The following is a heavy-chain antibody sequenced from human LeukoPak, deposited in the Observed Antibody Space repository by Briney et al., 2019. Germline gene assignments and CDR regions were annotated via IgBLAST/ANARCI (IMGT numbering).Heavy chain of an antibody. CDR2: IYSGST. V-gene: IGHV4-59*01. CDR3: ARDGYGSGSCGWFDP. Sequence: SETLSLTCSVSGASITSSYWSWIRQTPGKGLEWIGNIYSGSTNYNPSFESRVTVSLDTSKNQFSLRLTSVTAADTALYYCARDGYGSGSCGWFDPWGQGTLVTVSS. J-gene: IGHJ5*02. D-gene: IGHD3-10*01. CDR1: GASITSSY.